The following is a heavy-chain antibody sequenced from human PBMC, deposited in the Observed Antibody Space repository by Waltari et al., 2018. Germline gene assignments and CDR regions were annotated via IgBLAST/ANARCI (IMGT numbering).Heavy chain of an antibody. CDR1: GYSISSGYY. Sequence: QVQLQESGPGLVKPSETLSLTCAVSGYSISSGYYWGWIRQPPGKGLEWIGSIYHSGSTYYHPSLKSRVTISVDTSKNQFSLKLSSVTAADTAVYYCARSGRLDYYYYGMDVWGQGTTVTVSS. D-gene: IGHD6-25*01. J-gene: IGHJ6*02. CDR2: IYHSGST. CDR3: ARSGRLDYYYYGMDV. V-gene: IGHV4-38-2*01.